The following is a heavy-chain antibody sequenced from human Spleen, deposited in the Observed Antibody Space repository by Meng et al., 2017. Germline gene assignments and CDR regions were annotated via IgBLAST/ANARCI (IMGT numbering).Heavy chain of an antibody. D-gene: IGHD1-26*01. Sequence: GESLKISCAASGFTFSRYAMHWVRQAPGKGLEWVALISYDGSNKYYADSVKGRFTISRDNSKNTLYLQMNSLRAEDTAVYYCAKNTQAWELPNYYFDSWGQGALVTVSS. CDR2: ISYDGSNK. V-gene: IGHV3-30*04. CDR1: GFTFSRYA. J-gene: IGHJ4*02. CDR3: AKNTQAWELPNYYFDS.